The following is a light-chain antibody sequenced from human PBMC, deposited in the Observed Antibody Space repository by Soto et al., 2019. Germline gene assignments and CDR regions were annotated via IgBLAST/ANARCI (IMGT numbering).Light chain of an antibody. V-gene: IGKV3D-15*01. CDR1: QSVSSN. CDR3: QQYNNWPPWT. Sequence: VMTQSPATLSVSAGERATLSCGASQSVSSNLAWYQQKPVQAPRLLVYGASTRATGIPARFSGSGSATEFTLTISSLQSEDFAVYYCQQYNNWPPWTFGQGTKVDIK. J-gene: IGKJ1*01. CDR2: GAS.